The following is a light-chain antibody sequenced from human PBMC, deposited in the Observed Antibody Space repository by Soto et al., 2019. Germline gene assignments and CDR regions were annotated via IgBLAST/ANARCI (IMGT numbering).Light chain of an antibody. Sequence: QSVLTQPPSVSAAPGRTVTISCSGSSSNIGNSFVSWYQQLPGTAPSLLIYDNNERPSGIPDRFSGSKSGTSATLGITGLQTGDEADYYCAAWDGGLSAFVFGTGTKLTV. CDR1: SSNIGNSF. CDR3: AAWDGGLSAFV. V-gene: IGLV1-51*01. J-gene: IGLJ1*01. CDR2: DNN.